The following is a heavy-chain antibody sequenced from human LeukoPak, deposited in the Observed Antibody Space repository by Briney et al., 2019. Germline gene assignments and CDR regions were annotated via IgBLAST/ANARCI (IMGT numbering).Heavy chain of an antibody. Sequence: GGSLRLSGAASGFTFSSYAMSWVRQAPGKGREWVSAISGSGGSTYYADSVKGRFTISRDNSKNTLYLQMNSLRAEDTAVYYCAKPYYYDSSGFHFDYWGQGTLVTVSS. D-gene: IGHD3-22*01. CDR2: ISGSGGST. J-gene: IGHJ4*02. CDR3: AKPYYYDSSGFHFDY. CDR1: GFTFSSYA. V-gene: IGHV3-23*01.